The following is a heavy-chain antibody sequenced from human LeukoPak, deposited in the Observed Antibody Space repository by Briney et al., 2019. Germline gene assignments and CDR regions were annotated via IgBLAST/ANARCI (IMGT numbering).Heavy chain of an antibody. D-gene: IGHD2-21*01. V-gene: IGHV4-38-2*02. J-gene: IGHJ2*01. CDR2: IFHSGDV. Sequence: PSETLSLTCIVSGYSIISDYFWGWVRQPPGKGPEWIGSIFHSGDVYYNPSLKSRVTLSVDPSKNRFSLKLSSVTAADTAVYYCARGVAVFDLWGRGTLVTVSS. CDR3: ARGVAVFDL. CDR1: GYSIISDYF.